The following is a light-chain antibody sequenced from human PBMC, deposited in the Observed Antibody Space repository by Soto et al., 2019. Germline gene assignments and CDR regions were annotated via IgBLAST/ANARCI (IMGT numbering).Light chain of an antibody. V-gene: IGKV3-15*01. CDR3: QQYDTWPLT. CDR1: QSVGSN. Sequence: EIVMTQSPATLSVSPGERVTLSCRARQSVGSNLAWYQQTPGQAPRVVIYDASTRATVIPARFSGSGSGTEFTLTISSLQSEDSAVYYCQQYDTWPLTFGGGTKVDIK. CDR2: DAS. J-gene: IGKJ4*01.